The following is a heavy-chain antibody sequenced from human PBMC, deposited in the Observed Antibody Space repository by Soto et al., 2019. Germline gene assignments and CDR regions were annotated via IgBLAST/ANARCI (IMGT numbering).Heavy chain of an antibody. CDR1: GLTFSNYW. V-gene: IGHV3-7*05. J-gene: IGHJ4*02. CDR3: ARDRGSGRY. CDR2: INQAGNKK. D-gene: IGHD2-8*02. Sequence: GGSLRLSCVSSGLTFSNYWLSWVRQAPGKGLEWVANINQAGNKKYYVDSVKGRFTISRDNAKNSLYLQMNSLKAEDTAVYYCARDRGSGRYWGQGTLVTVSS.